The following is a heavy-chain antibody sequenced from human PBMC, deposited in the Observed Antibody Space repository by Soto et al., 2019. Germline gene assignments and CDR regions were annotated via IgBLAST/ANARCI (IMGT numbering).Heavy chain of an antibody. V-gene: IGHV4-59*08. Sequence: SETLSLTCTVSGGSISSYYWSWIRQPPGKGLEWIGYIYYSGSTNYNPSLKSRVTISVDTSKNQFSLKLSSVTAADTAVYYCARQVVLSGYCSGGSGDNWYVPSGQGPLFTVPS. CDR3: ARQVVLSGYCSGGSGDNWYVP. J-gene: IGHJ5*02. CDR1: GGSISSYY. CDR2: IYYSGST. D-gene: IGHD2-15*01.